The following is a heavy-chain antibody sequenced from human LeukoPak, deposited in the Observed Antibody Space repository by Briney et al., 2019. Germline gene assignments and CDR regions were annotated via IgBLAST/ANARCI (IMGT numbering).Heavy chain of an antibody. D-gene: IGHD3-10*01. V-gene: IGHV4-34*01. Sequence: PSETLSLTCAVYGASVSGSQWSWIRQPPGKGLEWIGEIKAGGGTNYNPSLKSRGTISVDTSKNQLSLRLSSVTAADTAVYYCASERNFRVRGVIKSYYYYYYMNVCGKGTPVTVSS. J-gene: IGHJ6*03. CDR2: IKAGGGT. CDR3: ASERNFRVRGVIKSYYYYYYMNV. CDR1: GASVSGSQ.